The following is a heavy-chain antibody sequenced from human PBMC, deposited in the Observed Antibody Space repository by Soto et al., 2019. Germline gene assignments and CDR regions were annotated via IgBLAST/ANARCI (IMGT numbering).Heavy chain of an antibody. CDR1: GGSISSSSYY. J-gene: IGHJ6*03. CDR3: AVNPYYYYYYMDV. Sequence: SETLSLTCTVSGGSISSSSYYWGWNRQPPGKGLEWIGSIYYSGSTYYNPSLKSRVTISVDTSKNQFSLKLSSVTAADTAVYYCAVNPYYYYYYMDVWGKGTTVTVSS. CDR2: IYYSGST. V-gene: IGHV4-39*01.